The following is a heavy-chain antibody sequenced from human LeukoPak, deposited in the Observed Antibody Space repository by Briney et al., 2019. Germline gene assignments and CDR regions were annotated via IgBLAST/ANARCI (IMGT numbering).Heavy chain of an antibody. J-gene: IGHJ4*02. CDR1: GFTFSSYA. CDR3: AKVSAVAGTFDY. D-gene: IGHD6-19*01. V-gene: IGHV3-23*01. Sequence: GGSLRLSCAASGFTFSSYAMSWVRQAPGKGLEWVSAISGSGGSTYYADSVKGRFTISRDNSRNTLYLQMNSLRAEDTAVYYCAKVSAVAGTFDYWGQGTLVTVSS. CDR2: ISGSGGST.